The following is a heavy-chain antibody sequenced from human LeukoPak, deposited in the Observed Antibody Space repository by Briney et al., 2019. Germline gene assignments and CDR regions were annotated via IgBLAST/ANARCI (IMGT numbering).Heavy chain of an antibody. CDR2: ISGDAITT. CDR3: AKDASPYSNYAVRWFDS. J-gene: IGHJ5*01. CDR1: GFTFRTYI. V-gene: IGHV3-23*01. D-gene: IGHD4/OR15-4a*01. Sequence: SGGSLRLYCTASGFTFRTYIMAWVRQVPGKGLEWISAISGDAITTYYAVPVKDRFTISRDNFRNTLSLQMDSLRADDSAVYYCAKDASPYSNYAVRWFDSWGQGTLVTVSS.